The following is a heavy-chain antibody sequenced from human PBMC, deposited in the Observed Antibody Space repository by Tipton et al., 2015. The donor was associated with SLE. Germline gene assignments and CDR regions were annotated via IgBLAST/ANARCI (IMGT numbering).Heavy chain of an antibody. CDR2: IYYSGST. J-gene: IGHJ4*02. CDR3: ASPGYSYGY. CDR1: GGSISSSSYY. V-gene: IGHV4-39*01. Sequence: LRLSCTVSGGSISSSSYYWGWIRQPPGKGLEWIGSIYYSGSTYYNPSLKSRVTISVDTSKNQFSLKLSSVTAADTAVYYCASPGYSYGYWGQGTLVTVSS. D-gene: IGHD5-18*01.